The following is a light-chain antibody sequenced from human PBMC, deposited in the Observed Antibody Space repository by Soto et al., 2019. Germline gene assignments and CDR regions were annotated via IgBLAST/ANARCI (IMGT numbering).Light chain of an antibody. CDR3: QQANSFPHT. CDR1: QGISSW. CDR2: AAS. V-gene: IGKV1D-12*01. Sequence: DIQMTQSPSSVSASVGDRVTITCRASQGISSWLDWYQQKPGKAPKILIYAASSLQSGVPSRFSGSGSGTEFTLTISSLQPEDFATYYCQQANSFPHTFGPGTKVDIK. J-gene: IGKJ3*01.